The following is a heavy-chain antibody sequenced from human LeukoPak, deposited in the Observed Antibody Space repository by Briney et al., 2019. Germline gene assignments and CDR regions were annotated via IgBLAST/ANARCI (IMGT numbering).Heavy chain of an antibody. Sequence: SETLSLTCTVSGGSISRGDYYWSWIRQPPGRGLEWIGYIYYSGSTYYNPSLKSRLVISVDTSKNQFSLKLNSVTAADTAVYYCGRDTGGYGYVDYWGQGTPVTVSS. CDR1: GGSISRGDYY. D-gene: IGHD5-18*01. CDR3: GRDTGGYGYVDY. CDR2: IYYSGST. V-gene: IGHV4-30-4*01. J-gene: IGHJ4*02.